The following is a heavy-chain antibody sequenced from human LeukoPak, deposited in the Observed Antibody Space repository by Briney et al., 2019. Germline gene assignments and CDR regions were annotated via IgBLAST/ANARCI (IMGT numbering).Heavy chain of an antibody. CDR2: IYSGGGA. Sequence: GGSLRLSCAASGFTVSTNYMGWVRQAPGKGLDWVSVIYSGGGAYYVDSVKDRFTIFRDTSKNTLYLQMNSLRPEDTAVYYCARGSSLAAAARGFDYWGQGTLVTVSS. D-gene: IGHD6-25*01. J-gene: IGHJ4*02. CDR3: ARGSSLAAAARGFDY. V-gene: IGHV3-66*02. CDR1: GFTVSTNY.